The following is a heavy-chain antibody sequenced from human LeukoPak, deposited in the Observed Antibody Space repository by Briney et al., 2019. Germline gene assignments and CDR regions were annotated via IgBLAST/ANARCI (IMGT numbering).Heavy chain of an antibody. D-gene: IGHD6-19*01. V-gene: IGHV3-30*02. CDR1: GFTFSSYG. J-gene: IGHJ4*02. CDR3: ARDLILYSSGSPFDY. CDR2: IRYDGSNK. Sequence: GGSLRLSCAASGFTFSSYGMHWVRQAPGKGLEWVAFIRYDGSNKYYADSVKGRFTISRDNSKNTLYLQMNSLRAEDTAVYYCARDLILYSSGSPFDYWGQGTLVTVSS.